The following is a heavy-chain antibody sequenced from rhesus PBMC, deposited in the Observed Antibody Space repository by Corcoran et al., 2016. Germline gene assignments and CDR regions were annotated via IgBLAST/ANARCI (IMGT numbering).Heavy chain of an antibody. Sequence: QVQLQESGPGVVKPSETLSLTCAVSGDSISSGYDWSWIRQSPGKGLEWIGYIHGNSGRTNYNPSHKNRVTISEDASKNQFSLKLISVTAADTAVYYCARDGYYYSGTYPLDYWGQGVLVTVSS. CDR3: ARDGYYYSGTYPLDY. D-gene: IGHD3-16*01. CDR2: IHGNSGRT. CDR1: GDSISSGYD. V-gene: IGHV4-76*01. J-gene: IGHJ4*01.